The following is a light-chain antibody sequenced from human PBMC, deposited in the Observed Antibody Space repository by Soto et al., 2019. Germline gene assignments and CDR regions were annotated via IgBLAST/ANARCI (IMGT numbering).Light chain of an antibody. CDR2: GTS. Sequence: EIVLTQSPGTLSLSPGERATLSCRASESVSSTFFAWYQQKPGQAPSLLIYGTSSRATGIPDTFSGSGSGTDFTLTSSRLEPEDFAVYYCQQYERSPTFGGGTKVEIK. CDR1: ESVSSTF. J-gene: IGKJ4*01. V-gene: IGKV3-20*01. CDR3: QQYERSPT.